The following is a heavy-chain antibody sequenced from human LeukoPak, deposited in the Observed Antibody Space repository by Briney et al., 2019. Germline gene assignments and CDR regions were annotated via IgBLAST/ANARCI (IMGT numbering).Heavy chain of an antibody. CDR2: IWYDGNNK. D-gene: IGHD3-16*01. V-gene: IGHV3-33*01. CDR3: ARAFGYALQGPDY. CDR1: GFTFSSYG. Sequence: GGSLRLSCAASGFTFSSYGMHWVRQAPGKGLEWVAVIWYDGNNKYYADSVKGRFSISRDNSKNTLYLQMNSLRAEDTAVYYCARAFGYALQGPDYWGQGTLVTVSS. J-gene: IGHJ4*02.